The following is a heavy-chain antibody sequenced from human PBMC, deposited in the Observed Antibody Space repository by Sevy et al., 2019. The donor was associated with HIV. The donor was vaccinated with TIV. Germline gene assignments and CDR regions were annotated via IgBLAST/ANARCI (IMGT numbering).Heavy chain of an antibody. CDR1: GYTFTGYF. CDR3: ARDGTSGLNF. D-gene: IGHD2-8*02. Sequence: ASVKVSCKTSGYTFTGYFMHWVRQAPGQGLEWMGVINPRGGSTTFAQRFQGRVTMTRDTSTSTVYMEVRSLRSEDTAVYYCARDGTSGLNFWGQGTLVTVSS. CDR2: INPRGGST. V-gene: IGHV1-46*01. J-gene: IGHJ4*02.